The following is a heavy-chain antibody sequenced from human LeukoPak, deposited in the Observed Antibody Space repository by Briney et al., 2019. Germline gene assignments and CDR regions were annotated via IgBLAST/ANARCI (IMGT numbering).Heavy chain of an antibody. CDR2: IYYSGST. CDR1: GGSISSGGYY. V-gene: IGHV4-31*03. J-gene: IGHJ4*02. CDR3: ARLLPLGYFDWLSQPYYYFDY. Sequence: SETLSLTCTVSGGSISSGGYYWSWIRQHPGKGLEWIGYIYYSGSTYYNPSLKSRVTISVDTSKNQFSLKLSSVTAADTAVYYCARLLPLGYFDWLSQPYYYFDYWGQGTLVTVSS. D-gene: IGHD3-9*01.